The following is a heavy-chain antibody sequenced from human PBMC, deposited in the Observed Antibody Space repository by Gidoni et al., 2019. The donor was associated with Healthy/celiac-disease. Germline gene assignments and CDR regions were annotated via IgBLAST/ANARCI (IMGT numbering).Heavy chain of an antibody. V-gene: IGHV4-39*07. CDR2: IYYSGST. D-gene: IGHD3-10*01. CDR1: GCSISSSSYY. CDR3: ASYPYDYGSGSYRH. J-gene: IGHJ4*02. Sequence: QLPLQESGPGLVTPSETLSLTCTVSGCSISSSSYYWGWLRQPPGKGLEWIGRIYYSGSTYYNPSRKSRVTISVDTSKNQFSLKLSSVTAADTAVYYCASYPYDYGSGSYRHWGQGTLVTVSS.